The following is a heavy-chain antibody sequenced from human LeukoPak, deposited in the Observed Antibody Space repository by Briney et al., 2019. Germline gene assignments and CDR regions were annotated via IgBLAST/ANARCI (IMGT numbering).Heavy chain of an antibody. Sequence: GASVKVSCKASGGTFSSYAISWVRQPPGQGLEWMGGIIPIFGTANYAQKFQGRVTITADKSTSTAYMELSSLRSEDTAVYYCARDGDPGVFDYWGQGTLVTVSS. CDR2: IIPIFGTA. D-gene: IGHD3-10*01. V-gene: IGHV1-69*06. J-gene: IGHJ4*02. CDR3: ARDGDPGVFDY. CDR1: GGTFSSYA.